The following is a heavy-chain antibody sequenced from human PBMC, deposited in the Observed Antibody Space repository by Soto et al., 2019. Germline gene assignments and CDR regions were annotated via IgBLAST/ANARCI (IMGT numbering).Heavy chain of an antibody. CDR2: IYWDADK. J-gene: IGHJ5*01. V-gene: IGHV2-5*02. D-gene: IGHD3-10*01. CDR3: SHTNYFGSWFRDS. CDR1: GFSLSTTGVG. Sequence: QITLKESGPTLVKPTQTLTLTCTFSGFSLSTTGVGVGWIRQPPGEALEWLALIYWDADKRYSPSLKSRLTITSDTSKNQVVLTLSNLDPVDIATYFSSHTNYFGSWFRDSWGQGTLVTVSS.